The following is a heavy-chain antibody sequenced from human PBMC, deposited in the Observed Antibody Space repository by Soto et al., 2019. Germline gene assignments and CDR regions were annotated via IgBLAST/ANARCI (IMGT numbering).Heavy chain of an antibody. J-gene: IGHJ4*02. V-gene: IGHV1-69*01. Sequence: QVQLVQSGAEVKKPGSSVKVSCKASGGTFSSYAISWVRQAPGQGLEWMGGIIPIFGTANYAQKFQGRVTITAEESTSTAYMELSRRRYEATAVYYCARSPVGANFPFDYWGQGTLVTVSS. CDR1: GGTFSSYA. D-gene: IGHD1-26*01. CDR3: ARSPVGANFPFDY. CDR2: IIPIFGTA.